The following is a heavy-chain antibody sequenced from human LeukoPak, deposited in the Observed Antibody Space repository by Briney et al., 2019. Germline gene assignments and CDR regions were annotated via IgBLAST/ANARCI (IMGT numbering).Heavy chain of an antibody. J-gene: IGHJ4*02. D-gene: IGHD4-17*01. CDR2: IYYSGST. CDR1: GGSISSYY. CDR3: AREKDGDPDY. V-gene: IGHV4-59*01. Sequence: PSETLSLTCTVSGGSISSYYWSWIRQPPGKGLEWIGYIYYSGSTNYNPSLKSRVTISVDTSKNQFSLKLSSVTAADTAVYYCAREKDGDPDYWGQGTLVTVSS.